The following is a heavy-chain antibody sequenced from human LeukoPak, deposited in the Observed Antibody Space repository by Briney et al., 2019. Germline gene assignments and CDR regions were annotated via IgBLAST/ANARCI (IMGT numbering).Heavy chain of an antibody. Sequence: SETLSLTCNVSGGSISSYYWSWIRQPPGKGLEWIGYIYYSGSTNYNPSLKSRVIISVDTSKNHFSLKLSSVAAADTAVYYCAREETAPGRPLVYWGQGTLVTVSS. CDR3: AREETAPGRPLVY. D-gene: IGHD6-13*01. V-gene: IGHV4-59*01. J-gene: IGHJ4*02. CDR2: IYYSGST. CDR1: GGSISSYY.